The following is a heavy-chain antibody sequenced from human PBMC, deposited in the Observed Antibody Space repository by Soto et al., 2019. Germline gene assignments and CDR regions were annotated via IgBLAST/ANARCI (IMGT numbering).Heavy chain of an antibody. CDR1: GFTFSSYS. Sequence: GGSLRLSCAASGFTFSSYSMNWVRQAPGKGLEWVSSISSSSSYIYYADSVKGRFTISRDNAKNSLYLQMNSLRAEDTAVYYCARDSHDFWSGYYLGIDYWGQGTLVTVSS. D-gene: IGHD3-3*01. V-gene: IGHV3-21*01. CDR3: ARDSHDFWSGYYLGIDY. J-gene: IGHJ4*02. CDR2: ISSSSSYI.